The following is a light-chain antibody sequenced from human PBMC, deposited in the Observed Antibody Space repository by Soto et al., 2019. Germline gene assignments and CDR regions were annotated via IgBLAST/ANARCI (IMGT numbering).Light chain of an antibody. V-gene: IGLV2-11*01. CDR2: DVS. J-gene: IGLJ1*01. CDR3: CSYVGRNTYV. Sequence: ALTQPRSASGSPGQSITISCTGTSSDVGGYNYVSWYQQHPAKAPKLIIFDVSKRPSGVPNRFSGSKSGNTASLTISGLRAEDEADYYCCSYVGRNTYVFGTGTKLTVL. CDR1: SSDVGGYNY.